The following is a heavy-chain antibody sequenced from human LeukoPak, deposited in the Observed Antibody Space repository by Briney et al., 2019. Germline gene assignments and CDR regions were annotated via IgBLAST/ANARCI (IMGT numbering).Heavy chain of an antibody. CDR2: INANSGGT. D-gene: IGHD6-19*01. V-gene: IGHV1-2*02. J-gene: IGHJ4*02. Sequence: ASVKVSCKASGYTFTGYYMHWVRQAPGQGLEWMGWINANSGGTNYAQKFQGRVTMTRDTSISTAYMELSRLRSDDTAAYYCARARYSSGWASDYWGQGTLVTVSS. CDR1: GYTFTGYY. CDR3: ARARYSSGWASDY.